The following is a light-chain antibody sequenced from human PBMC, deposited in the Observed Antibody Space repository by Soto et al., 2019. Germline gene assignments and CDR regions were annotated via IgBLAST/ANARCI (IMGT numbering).Light chain of an antibody. CDR2: GAS. CDR1: QSVSSDY. V-gene: IGKV3-11*01. J-gene: IGKJ5*01. Sequence: EIVLTQSPATLSLSPGERVTLSCRASQSVSSDYLVWYQQKPGQAPRLLIYGASTRAAGIPDRFSGSGSGTDFTLTISSLEPEDFAVYYCQQRSNWPPITFGQGTRLEIK. CDR3: QQRSNWPPIT.